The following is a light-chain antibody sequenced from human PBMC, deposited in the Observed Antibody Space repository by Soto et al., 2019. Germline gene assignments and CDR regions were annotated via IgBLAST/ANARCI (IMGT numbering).Light chain of an antibody. V-gene: IGLV1-47*01. J-gene: IGLJ1*01. CDR3: AAWEDSLSGRV. Sequence: QAVVTQPPSASGTPGQRVTISWSGSSSNIGSNYVYWYQQLTGTAPKLLIYRNNQRPSGVPDRFSGSKSGTSASLAISGLRSEDEADYYCAAWEDSLSGRVFGTGTKVTVL. CDR1: SSNIGSNY. CDR2: RNN.